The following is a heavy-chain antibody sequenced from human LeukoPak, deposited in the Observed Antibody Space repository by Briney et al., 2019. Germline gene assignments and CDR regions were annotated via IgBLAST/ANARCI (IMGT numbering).Heavy chain of an antibody. CDR3: AKVAAAAGSGEGNWFDP. D-gene: IGHD6-13*01. CDR1: GFTFSDYY. V-gene: IGHV3-11*04. CDR2: ISSSGSTI. J-gene: IGHJ5*02. Sequence: PGGSLRLSCAASGFTFSDYYMSWIRQAPGKGLEWVSYISSSGSTIYYADSVKGRFTISRDNSKNTLYLQMNSLRAEDTAVYYCAKVAAAAGSGEGNWFDPWGQGTLVTVSS.